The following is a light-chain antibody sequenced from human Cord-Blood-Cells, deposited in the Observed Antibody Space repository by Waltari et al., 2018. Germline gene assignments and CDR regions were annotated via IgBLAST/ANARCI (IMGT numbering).Light chain of an antibody. CDR2: GAS. Sequence: EIVLTQSPGTLSLSPGERATLSCRASQSVSSSYLAWYQQKPGQAPRPLIYGASSSATGIPGRFSGSGAGTDFTLTISRLEPEDCAVYYGQQYGSSPLTCGGGTKVEIK. CDR3: QQYGSSPLT. V-gene: IGKV3-20*01. CDR1: QSVSSSY. J-gene: IGKJ4*01.